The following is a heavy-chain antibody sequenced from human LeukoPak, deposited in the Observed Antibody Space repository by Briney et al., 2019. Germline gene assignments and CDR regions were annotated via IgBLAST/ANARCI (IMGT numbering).Heavy chain of an antibody. Sequence: SETLSLTCTVSGGSISSSSYYWGWIRQPPGKGLEWIGSIYYSGSTYYNPSLKSRVTIPVDTSKNQFSLKLSSVTAADTAVYYCARVGYSSSWYVNYWGQGTLVTVSS. CDR3: ARVGYSSSWYVNY. CDR1: GGSISSSSYY. CDR2: IYYSGST. D-gene: IGHD6-13*01. J-gene: IGHJ4*02. V-gene: IGHV4-39*01.